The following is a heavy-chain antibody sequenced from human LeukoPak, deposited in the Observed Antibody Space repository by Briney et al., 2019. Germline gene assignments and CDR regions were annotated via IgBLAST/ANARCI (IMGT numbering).Heavy chain of an antibody. Sequence: ASVKVSCKASGYTFTSYYLHWVRQAPGQGLEWMGIINPSGGNTNYAQKFQDRVTMTRDTSMSTAYMELSRLRSDDTAVYYCAPNAGYYDSSGYEYWGQGTLVTVSS. CDR3: APNAGYYDSSGYEY. CDR2: INPSGGNT. J-gene: IGHJ4*02. V-gene: IGHV1-46*01. CDR1: GYTFTSYY. D-gene: IGHD3-22*01.